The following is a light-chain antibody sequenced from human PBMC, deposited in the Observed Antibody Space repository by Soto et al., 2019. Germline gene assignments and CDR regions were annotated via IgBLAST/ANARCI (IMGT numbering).Light chain of an antibody. CDR2: EVT. V-gene: IGLV2-8*01. CDR3: SSYAGSDNPYV. CDR1: SGDVGGYDY. Sequence: QSALTQPASASGSPGQSFTISCTGTSGDVGGYDYVSWYQQHPGKAPKLMIYEVTKRPLGVPDRFSGSKSGNTASLTVSGLQAEDEADYYCSSYAGSDNPYVFGTGTKVTVL. J-gene: IGLJ1*01.